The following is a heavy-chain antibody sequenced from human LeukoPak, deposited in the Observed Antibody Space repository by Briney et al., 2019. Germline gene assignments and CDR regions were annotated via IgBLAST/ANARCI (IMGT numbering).Heavy chain of an antibody. CDR1: GFTVSSNY. CDR2: IYSGGST. V-gene: IGHV3-53*01. Sequence: PGGSLRLSCAASGFTVSSNYMSWVRQAPGKGLEWVSVIYSGGSTYYADSVKGRFTISRDNSKNTLYLQMNSLRAEDTAVYYYALGYCSSTSCYAGDYWGQGTLVTVSS. CDR3: ALGYCSSTSCYAGDY. J-gene: IGHJ4*02. D-gene: IGHD2-2*01.